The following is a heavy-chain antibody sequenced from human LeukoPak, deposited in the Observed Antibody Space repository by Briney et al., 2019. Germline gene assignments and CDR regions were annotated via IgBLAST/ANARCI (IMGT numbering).Heavy chain of an antibody. CDR3: ARAPGEGWFDP. CDR1: GFTFSGYW. CDR2: IKQDGSEK. J-gene: IGHJ5*02. D-gene: IGHD4-17*01. Sequence: GGSLRLSCAASGFTFSGYWMSWVRQAPGKGLEWAASIKQDGSEKYYVDSVKGRFTISRDNAKNSLYLQMNSLRAEDTALYYCARAPGEGWFDPWGQGTLVTVSS. V-gene: IGHV3-7*01.